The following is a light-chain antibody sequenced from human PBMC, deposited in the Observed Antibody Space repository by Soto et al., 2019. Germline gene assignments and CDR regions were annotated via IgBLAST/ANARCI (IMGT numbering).Light chain of an antibody. V-gene: IGKV3-15*01. J-gene: IGKJ5*01. CDR3: QQRYNWPIT. CDR2: GAS. CDR1: QSVGSN. Sequence: VINQAPATLSVSPGERATLSCRASQSVGSNVAWYHQKPGQSPILLIYGASTRATGIPARFSGSASGTDLTINISRLEPEDGSVDDGQQRYNWPITFSQGTRLEIK.